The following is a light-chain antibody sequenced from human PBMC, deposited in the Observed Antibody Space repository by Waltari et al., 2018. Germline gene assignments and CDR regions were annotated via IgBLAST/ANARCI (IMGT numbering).Light chain of an antibody. J-gene: IGLJ2*01. CDR1: SSNIGAGYY. V-gene: IGLV1-40*01. Sequence: QSVLTQPPSVSGAPGQRVTISCTGSSSNIGAGYYVHWYQQLPGTAPKLLIYGNSNRPSGVPDRITGSKSGTSASLAITGLQAEDEAYYYCQSYDSSLSGVVFGGGTKLTVL. CDR2: GNS. CDR3: QSYDSSLSGVV.